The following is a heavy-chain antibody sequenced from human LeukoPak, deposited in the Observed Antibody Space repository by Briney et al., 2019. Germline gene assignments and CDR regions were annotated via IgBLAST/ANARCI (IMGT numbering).Heavy chain of an antibody. CDR1: GGSISSYY. D-gene: IGHD5-18*01. J-gene: IGHJ5*02. V-gene: IGHV4-59*12. CDR2: IYYSGST. CDR3: ARKIGYSYGYGFDP. Sequence: SETLSLTCTVSGGSISSYYWSWIRQPPGRGLEWIGYIYYSGSTNYNPSLKSRVTISVDTSKNQFSLKLSSVTAADTAVYYCARKIGYSYGYGFDPWGQGTLVTVSS.